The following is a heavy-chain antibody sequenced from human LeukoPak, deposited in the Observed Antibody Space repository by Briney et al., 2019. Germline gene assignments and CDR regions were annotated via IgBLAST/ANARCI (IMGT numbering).Heavy chain of an antibody. CDR1: GFAFSSYV. J-gene: IGHJ4*02. CDR3: ARPSRSTGPAY. V-gene: IGHV3-48*02. CDR2: ISSTSNTI. Sequence: GGSLRLSCAASGFAFSSYVMTWVRQAPGKGLEWVSWISSTSNTIYYADSVKGRFTISRDNAKNSLDLQMNSLRDEDTAVYYCARPSRSTGPAYWGQGTLVTVSS. D-gene: IGHD2-2*01.